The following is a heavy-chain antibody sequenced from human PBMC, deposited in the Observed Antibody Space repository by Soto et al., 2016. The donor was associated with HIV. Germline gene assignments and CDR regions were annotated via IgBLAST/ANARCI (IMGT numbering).Heavy chain of an antibody. Sequence: QVQLVQSGPEVQKPGASVRISCKTSGYIFTNYDIHWVRQAAGQGLEWMGWMNPKSGNTLFAEKFLGRVTTMKNVSTSTAYMELRSLGPEDTAIYYCAKGGQQSWDGVITYSHNYLDVWGKGTAVRVSS. CDR3: AKGGQQSWDGVITYSHNYLDV. CDR2: MNPKSGNT. V-gene: IGHV1-8*03. CDR1: GYIFTNYD. J-gene: IGHJ6*04. D-gene: IGHD3-16*01.